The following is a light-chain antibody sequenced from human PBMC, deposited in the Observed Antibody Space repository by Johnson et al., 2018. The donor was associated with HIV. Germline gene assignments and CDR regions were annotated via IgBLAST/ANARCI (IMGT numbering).Light chain of an antibody. Sequence: QSVLTQPPSVSAAPGQMVSISCSGSSSNIGKNYVSWYQQFPGTAPKLLIHENKKRPSGIPDRFSGSKSGTSATLDITGLQTGDEADYYCGTWDSSLVALVFGTGTKVTFL. CDR2: ENK. CDR1: SSNIGKNY. V-gene: IGLV1-51*02. CDR3: GTWDSSLVALV. J-gene: IGLJ1*01.